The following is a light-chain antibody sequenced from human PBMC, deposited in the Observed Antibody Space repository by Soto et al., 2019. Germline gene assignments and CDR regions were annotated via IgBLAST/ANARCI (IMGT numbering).Light chain of an antibody. CDR3: QQYSKWPRT. CDR2: ETS. Sequence: EIVMTQSPATLSLSPGERATLSCRASQSVSVYLAWYQQKPGQAPRLLIHETSTRATGIPARFSGSGSGTDFTLTVSSLEPEDFAVYYCQQYSKWPRTFGEGTKVDI. J-gene: IGKJ1*01. V-gene: IGKV3-11*01. CDR1: QSVSVY.